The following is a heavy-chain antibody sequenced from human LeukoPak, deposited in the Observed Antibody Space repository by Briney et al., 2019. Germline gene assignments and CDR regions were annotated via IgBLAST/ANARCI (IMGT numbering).Heavy chain of an antibody. J-gene: IGHJ5*02. CDR2: INPSGGST. Sequence: ASVQVSCKTSGYTFTSYYIHWLRQAPGQRFEWMGIINPSGGSTSYAQKFQGRVTMTRDTSTSTVYMELSSLRSEDTAVYYCARDLDRAYDTNWFDPWGQGTLVTVSS. D-gene: IGHD3-9*01. CDR3: ARDLDRAYDTNWFDP. CDR1: GYTFTSYY. V-gene: IGHV1-46*01.